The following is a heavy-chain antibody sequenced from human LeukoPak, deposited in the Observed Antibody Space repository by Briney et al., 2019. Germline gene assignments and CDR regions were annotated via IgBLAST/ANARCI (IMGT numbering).Heavy chain of an antibody. CDR3: ARDRPIHYYDGRWVGFDP. V-gene: IGHV4-59*01. CDR1: GGSISSYY. Sequence: PSETLSLTCTVSGGSISSYYWSWIRQPPGKGLEWIGYIYYSGSTNYNPSLKSRVTISVDTSKNQFSLKLSSVTAADTAVYYCARDRPIHYYDGRWVGFDPWGQGTLVTVSS. D-gene: IGHD3-22*01. J-gene: IGHJ5*02. CDR2: IYYSGST.